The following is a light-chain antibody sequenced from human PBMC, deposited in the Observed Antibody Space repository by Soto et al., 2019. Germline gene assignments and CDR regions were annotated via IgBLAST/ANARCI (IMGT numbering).Light chain of an antibody. CDR3: QQYHSYWT. CDR1: QGSSSW. V-gene: IGKV1D-16*01. CDR2: AAS. J-gene: IGKJ1*01. Sequence: DIRMTQSTSSLSASFGDRVTITSRASQGSSSWLAWYQQKPGKAPKLLIYAASSLQSGVPQRFSGSGSGTEFTLTISSLQTDDFSTYYCQQYHSYWTFGQGTKVDIK.